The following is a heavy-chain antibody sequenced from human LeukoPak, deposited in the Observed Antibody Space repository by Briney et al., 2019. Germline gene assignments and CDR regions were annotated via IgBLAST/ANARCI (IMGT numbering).Heavy chain of an antibody. CDR3: ARDPGDDFVVPGDP. D-gene: IGHD2-2*01. J-gene: IGHJ5*02. Sequence: ASVKVSCKASGYTLTNYVMNWVRQAPGQGLEWMGWINTNTGNPTYAQGFTGRFVFSLDTSVSTTYLQISSLKAEDTAVYYCARDPGDDFVVPGDPWGQGTLVTVSS. CDR2: INTNTGNP. CDR1: GYTLTNYV. V-gene: IGHV7-4-1*02.